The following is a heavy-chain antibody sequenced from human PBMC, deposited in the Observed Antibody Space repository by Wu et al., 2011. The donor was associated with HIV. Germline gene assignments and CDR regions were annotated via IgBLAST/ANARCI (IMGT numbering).Heavy chain of an antibody. CDR3: ARDLNSSGWSXGFAEGYYFDH. CDR2: INPDSGDT. Sequence: QVQLVQSGAEVKKPGASVRVSCKTSGYTFTGYYIHWVRQAPGQGLEWMGWINPDSGDTNYAQKFQGRVSMTGDTSISTAYMELSRLRSDDTAVYYCARDLNSSGWSXGFAEGYYFDHWAREPWSPSPQ. CDR1: GYTFTGYY. V-gene: IGHV1-2*02. D-gene: IGHD6-19*01. J-gene: IGHJ4*02.